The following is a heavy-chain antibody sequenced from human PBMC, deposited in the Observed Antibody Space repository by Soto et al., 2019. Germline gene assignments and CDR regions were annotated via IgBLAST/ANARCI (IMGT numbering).Heavy chain of an antibody. J-gene: IGHJ3*02. V-gene: IGHV5-51*01. CDR3: ATIAVAGVEVDAFDI. D-gene: IGHD6-19*01. CDR1: GYSFTSYW. CDR2: IYPGDSDT. Sequence: GESLKISCKGSGYSFTSYWIGWVRQMPGKGLEWMGIIYPGDSDTRYSPSFQGQVTISADKSISTAYLQWSSLKASDTAMYYRATIAVAGVEVDAFDIWGQGTMVTVSS.